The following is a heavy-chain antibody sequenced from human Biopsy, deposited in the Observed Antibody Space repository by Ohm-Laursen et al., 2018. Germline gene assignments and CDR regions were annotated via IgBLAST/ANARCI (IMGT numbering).Heavy chain of an antibody. Sequence: TLSPTCGVSGASVKTSGYFWAWIRQRPGKGLEWIGYISYNERTHYNPSLTSRLAISFDTSNNRISLQLRSVSVADTAVYYCVREPKTGTAEAWYFDLWGRGSPVTVPS. D-gene: IGHD3-9*01. J-gene: IGHJ2*01. CDR1: GASVKTSGYF. CDR2: ISYNERT. CDR3: VREPKTGTAEAWYFDL. V-gene: IGHV4-31*11.